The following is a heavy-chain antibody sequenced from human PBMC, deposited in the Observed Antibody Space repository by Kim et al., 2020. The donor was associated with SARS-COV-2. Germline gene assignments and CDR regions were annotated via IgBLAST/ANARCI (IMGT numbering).Heavy chain of an antibody. CDR3: ARAMGGITIFGVFTLRAVDI. CDR2: IYYSGST. J-gene: IGHJ3*02. D-gene: IGHD3-3*01. V-gene: IGHV4-31*03. CDR1: GGSISSGGYY. Sequence: SETLSLTCTVSGGSISSGGYYWSWIRQHPGKGLEWIGYIYYSGSTYYNPSLKSRVTISVDTSKNQFSLKLSSVTAADTAVYYCARAMGGITIFGVFTLRAVDIWGRGTMVTLSS.